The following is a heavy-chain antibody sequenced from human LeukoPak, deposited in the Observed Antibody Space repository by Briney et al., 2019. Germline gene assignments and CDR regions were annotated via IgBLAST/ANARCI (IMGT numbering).Heavy chain of an antibody. CDR3: ARGDSSFQLDY. CDR1: GYTFTGYY. J-gene: IGHJ4*02. Sequence: ASVKVSCKASGYTFTGYYIHWVRQAPGQGLEWVAWIKPDSGGTNYAQKFQGRVTVAWDTSISTAYMELSRLRSDDTAVYYCARGDSSFQLDYWGQGTLVTVSS. D-gene: IGHD6-19*01. V-gene: IGHV1-2*02. CDR2: IKPDSGGT.